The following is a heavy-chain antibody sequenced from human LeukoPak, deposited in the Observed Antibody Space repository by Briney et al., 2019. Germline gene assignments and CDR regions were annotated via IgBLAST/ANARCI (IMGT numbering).Heavy chain of an antibody. D-gene: IGHD6-13*01. CDR1: GGSFSGYY. J-gene: IGHJ5*02. CDR2: INHSGSA. V-gene: IGHV4-34*01. Sequence: SETLSLTCAVYGGSFSGYYWSWIRQPPGKGLEWIGEINHSGSANYNPSLKSRVTISVDTSKNQFSLKLSSVTAADTAVYYCARAYSSSWYVWFDPWGQGTWSPSPQ. CDR3: ARAYSSSWYVWFDP.